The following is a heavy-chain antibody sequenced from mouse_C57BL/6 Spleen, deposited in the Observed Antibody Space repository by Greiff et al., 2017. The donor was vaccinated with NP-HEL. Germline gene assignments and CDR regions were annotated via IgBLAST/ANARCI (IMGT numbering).Heavy chain of an antibody. D-gene: IGHD1-1*01. CDR2: INPSSGYT. V-gene: IGHV1-4*01. CDR1: GYTFTSYT. CDR3: ARSPPYYGSSYGYFDV. J-gene: IGHJ1*03. Sequence: QVHVKQSGAELARPGASVKMSCKASGYTFTSYTMHWVKQRPGQGLEWIGYINPSSGYTKYNQKFKDKATLTADKSSSTAYMQLSSLTSEDSAVYYCARSPPYYGSSYGYFDVWGTGTTVTVSS.